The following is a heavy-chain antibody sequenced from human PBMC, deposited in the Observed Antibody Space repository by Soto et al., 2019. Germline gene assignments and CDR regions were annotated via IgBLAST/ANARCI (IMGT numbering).Heavy chain of an antibody. J-gene: IGHJ6*02. V-gene: IGHV3-30*18. CDR2: MSSDASNK. D-gene: IGHD6-6*01. CDR1: GFNFRAYG. CDR3: AKGSSSVYYYYYGMDV. Sequence: QSGGSLRLSCAASGFNFRAYGMHWVRQAPGKGLQWVAVMSSDASNKYYADSVKGRFTTSRDNSQKTLYLQMNSLRPEDTAVYYCAKGSSSVYYYYYGMDVWGQGTTVTVSS.